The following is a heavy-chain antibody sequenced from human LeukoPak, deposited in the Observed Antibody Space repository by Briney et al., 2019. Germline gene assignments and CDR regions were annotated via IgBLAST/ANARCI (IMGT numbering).Heavy chain of an antibody. Sequence: PSETLSLTCAVYGGSFSGYYWSWIRQPPGKGLEWIGEINHSGSTNYNPSLKSRVTISVDTSKNQFSLKLSSVTAADTAVYYCARQQLAHNWFDPWGQGTLVTVSS. CDR3: ARQQLAHNWFDP. CDR2: INHSGST. CDR1: GGSFSGYY. J-gene: IGHJ5*02. D-gene: IGHD6-13*01. V-gene: IGHV4-34*01.